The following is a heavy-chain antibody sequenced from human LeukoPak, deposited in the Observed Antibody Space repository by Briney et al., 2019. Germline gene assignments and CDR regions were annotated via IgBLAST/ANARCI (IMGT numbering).Heavy chain of an antibody. CDR3: ARVARAAVAGTSFAGAFDY. J-gene: IGHJ4*02. Sequence: SETLSLTCTVSGGSIRSYYWSWIRQPAGKGLEWIGRIYTSGSTNYNPSLKSRVTMSVDTSKNQFSLKLSSVTAAGTAVYYCARVARAAVAGTSFAGAFDYWGQGTLVTVSS. CDR1: GGSIRSYY. D-gene: IGHD6-19*01. CDR2: IYTSGST. V-gene: IGHV4-4*07.